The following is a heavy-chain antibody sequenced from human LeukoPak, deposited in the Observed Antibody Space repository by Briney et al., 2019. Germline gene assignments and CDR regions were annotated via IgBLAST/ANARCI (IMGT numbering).Heavy chain of an antibody. J-gene: IGHJ4*02. Sequence: PGRSLRLSCAASGFTFSSYSMNWVRQAPGKGLEWVSSISSSSSYIYYADSVKGRFTISRDNAKNSLYLQMNSLRAEDTAVYYCASYSLQSVDYYDSSGSLFDQWGQGTLVTVSS. D-gene: IGHD3-22*01. CDR2: ISSSSSYI. CDR1: GFTFSSYS. V-gene: IGHV3-21*01. CDR3: ASYSLQSVDYYDSSGSLFDQ.